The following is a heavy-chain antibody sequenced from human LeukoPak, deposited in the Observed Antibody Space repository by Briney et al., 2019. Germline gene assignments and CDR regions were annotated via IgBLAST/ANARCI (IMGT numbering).Heavy chain of an antibody. J-gene: IGHJ4*02. CDR1: GFTFSSYS. V-gene: IGHV3-21*01. CDR3: ASRGVIINYFDY. CDR2: ISSSSSYI. D-gene: IGHD3-10*01. Sequence: GGSLRLSCAASGFTFSSYSMNWVRQAPGKGLEWVSSISSSSSYIYYADSAKGRFTISRDNAKDSLYLQMNSLRAEDTAVYYCASRGVIINYFDYWGQGTLVTVSS.